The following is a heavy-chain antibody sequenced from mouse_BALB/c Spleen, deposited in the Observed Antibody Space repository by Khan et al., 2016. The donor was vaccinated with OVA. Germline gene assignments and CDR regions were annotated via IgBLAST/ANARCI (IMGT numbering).Heavy chain of an antibody. V-gene: IGHV5-6-4*01. Sequence: EVELVESGGGLVKPGGSLRLSCEASGFTFSSYSMSWVRQTPEKRLEWVATITSGGSYTYYPDSVQGRCTISSDNAKNNLYLHMRSQHTEDTPTYYCTRDRNYYGRSFYFDYWGQGTTLTVSS. CDR2: ITSGGSYT. CDR3: TRDRNYYGRSFYFDY. D-gene: IGHD1-1*01. J-gene: IGHJ2*01. CDR1: GFTFSSYS.